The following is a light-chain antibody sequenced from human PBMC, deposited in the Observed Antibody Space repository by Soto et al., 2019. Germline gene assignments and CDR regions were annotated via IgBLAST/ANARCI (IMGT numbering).Light chain of an antibody. CDR2: KDS. CDR3: QSADSSGTSWV. V-gene: IGLV3-25*03. CDR1: ALPKQY. Sequence: SYELTQPPSVSVSPGQTARITCSGDALPKQYAYWYQQKPGQAPVLVIYKDSERPSGIPERFSGSSSGTTVTLTISGVQAEDEADYYCQSADSSGTSWVFSGGTKLTVL. J-gene: IGLJ3*02.